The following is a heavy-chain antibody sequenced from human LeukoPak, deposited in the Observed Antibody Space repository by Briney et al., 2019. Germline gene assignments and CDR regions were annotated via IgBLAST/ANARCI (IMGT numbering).Heavy chain of an antibody. J-gene: IGHJ5*02. CDR3: ARDWGVTMVRGVIITYNWFDP. CDR1: GGSISSYY. V-gene: IGHV4-39*07. Sequence: PSETLSLTCTVSGGSISSYYWGWIRQPPGKGLEWIGSIYYSGSTYYNPSLKSRVTISVDTSKSQFSLKLSSVTAADTAVYYCARDWGVTMVRGVIITYNWFDPWGQGTLVTVSS. CDR2: IYYSGST. D-gene: IGHD3-10*01.